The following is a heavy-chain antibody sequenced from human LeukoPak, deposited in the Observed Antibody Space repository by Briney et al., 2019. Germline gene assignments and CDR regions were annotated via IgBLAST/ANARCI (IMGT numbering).Heavy chain of an antibody. Sequence: SQTLSLTCTVSGGSISSGSYYWGWIRQPAGKGLEWIGRIYTSGSTNYNPSLKSRVTISVDTSKKQFSLKLSSVTAADTAVYYCARAQYDYGSGSYYYYYYMDVWGKGTTVTVSS. CDR1: GGSISSGSYY. V-gene: IGHV4-61*02. D-gene: IGHD3-10*01. J-gene: IGHJ6*03. CDR3: ARAQYDYGSGSYYYYYYMDV. CDR2: IYTSGST.